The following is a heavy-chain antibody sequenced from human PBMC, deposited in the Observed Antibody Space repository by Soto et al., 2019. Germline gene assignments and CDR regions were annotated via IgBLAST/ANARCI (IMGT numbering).Heavy chain of an antibody. CDR3: ARDRSDSSRADSFDV. CDR1: GFNVIHNY. J-gene: IGHJ3*01. CDR2: IYRGFST. V-gene: IGHV3-53*01. Sequence: PWGSLRLSCVVSGFNVIHNYMIFVRHSPGMGLEWVSVIYRGFSTFYADSVKGRFTISRDDSKNTVYLQMNSLRAEDTAVYYCARDRSDSSRADSFDVWGQGTMVTVSS. D-gene: IGHD6-25*01.